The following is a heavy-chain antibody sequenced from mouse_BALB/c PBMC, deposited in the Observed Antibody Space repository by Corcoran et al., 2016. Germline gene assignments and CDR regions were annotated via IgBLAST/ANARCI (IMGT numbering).Heavy chain of an antibody. J-gene: IGHJ4*01. Sequence: EVQLQQSGPELVKLGASVKISCKASGYSFTGYYMHWVKQSNVKSLEWIGRINPYKGATSNNQKFKDQASLTVDKSSSTAYVELHSLTSEDSGVYYCATREDRGNPYAMDYWGQGTSVTVSS. CDR1: GYSFTGYY. CDR3: ATREDRGNPYAMDY. V-gene: IGHV1S30*01. D-gene: IGHD2-1*01. CDR2: INPYKGAT.